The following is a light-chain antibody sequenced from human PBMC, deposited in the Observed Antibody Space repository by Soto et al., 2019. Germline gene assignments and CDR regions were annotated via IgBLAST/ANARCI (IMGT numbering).Light chain of an antibody. Sequence: QSVLTQSASVSGSPGQSITISCTGTSSDVGGYNYVSWYQQHPGKAPKLIIYEVSKRPSGVPDRFSGSKSGNTASLTVSGLQAEDEADYYCSSYAGANSVVFGGGTQLTVL. J-gene: IGLJ2*01. CDR2: EVS. CDR3: SSYAGANSVV. V-gene: IGLV2-8*01. CDR1: SSDVGGYNY.